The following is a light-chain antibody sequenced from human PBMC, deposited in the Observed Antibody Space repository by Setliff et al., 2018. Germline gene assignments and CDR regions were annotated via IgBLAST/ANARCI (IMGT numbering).Light chain of an antibody. J-gene: IGLJ1*01. CDR1: SSDVGGYHY. Sequence: QSVLTQPASVSGSPGQSIAISCTGTSSDVGGYHYVSWYQQYPGEVPKLIIYDVTERPSGVSNRFSGSKSGNTASLTISGLQAEDEADYYCCSYAGSSTYVFGTGTKVTVL. CDR2: DVT. V-gene: IGLV2-23*02. CDR3: CSYAGSSTYV.